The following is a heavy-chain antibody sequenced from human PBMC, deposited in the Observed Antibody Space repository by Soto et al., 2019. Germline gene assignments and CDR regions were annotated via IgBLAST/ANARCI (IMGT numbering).Heavy chain of an antibody. J-gene: IGHJ6*03. CDR3: ARLRLYYYYMDV. D-gene: IGHD6-25*01. V-gene: IGHV4-59*08. CDR1: GGSISSYY. Sequence: SETLSLTCTVSGGSISSYYWSWIRQPPGKGLEWIGYIYYSGSTNYNPSLKSRATISVDTSKSHFSLRLSSVTAADTAVYYCARLRLYYYYMDVWGKGTTVTVSS. CDR2: IYYSGST.